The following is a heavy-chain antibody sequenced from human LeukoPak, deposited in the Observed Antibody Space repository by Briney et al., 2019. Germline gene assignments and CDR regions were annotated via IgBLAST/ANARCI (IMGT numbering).Heavy chain of an antibody. D-gene: IGHD4-17*01. V-gene: IGHV4-30-4*08. J-gene: IGHJ3*02. CDR3: ARSVYGDYEQNAFDI. CDR1: GGPISSGDYY. Sequence: SETLSLTCTVSGGPISSGDYYWSWIRQPPGKGLEWIGYIYYSGSTYYNPSLKSRVTISVDTSKNQFSLKVSSVTAADTAVYYCARSVYGDYEQNAFDIWGQGTMVTVSS. CDR2: IYYSGST.